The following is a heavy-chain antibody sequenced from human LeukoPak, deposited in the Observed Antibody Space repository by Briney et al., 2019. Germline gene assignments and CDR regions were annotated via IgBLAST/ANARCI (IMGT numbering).Heavy chain of an antibody. V-gene: IGHV1-2*02. CDR3: ARERGAAGTPFDY. Sequence: ASVKVSCKASGYTFTSYYMHWVRQAPGQGLEWMGWINPNSGGTNYAQKFQGRVTMTRDTSISTAYMELSRLRSDDTAVYYCARERGAAGTPFDYWGQGTLVTVSS. CDR1: GYTFTSYY. CDR2: INPNSGGT. D-gene: IGHD6-13*01. J-gene: IGHJ4*02.